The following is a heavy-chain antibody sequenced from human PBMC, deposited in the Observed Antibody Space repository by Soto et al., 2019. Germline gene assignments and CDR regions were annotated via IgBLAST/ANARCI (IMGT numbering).Heavy chain of an antibody. CDR3: ARGLGLYYFDY. D-gene: IGHD1-26*01. CDR1: GYTFTSYG. J-gene: IGHJ4*02. V-gene: IGHV1-3*01. Sequence: ASMKVSCRASGYTFTSYGMRLVRQAPGQRLEWMGWINAGNGNTKYSQKFQGRVTITRDTSASTAYMELSSLRSEDTAVYYCARGLGLYYFDYWGQGTLVTVSS. CDR2: INAGNGNT.